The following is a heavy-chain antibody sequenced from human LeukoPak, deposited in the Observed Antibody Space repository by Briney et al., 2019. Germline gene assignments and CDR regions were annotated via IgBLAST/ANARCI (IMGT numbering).Heavy chain of an antibody. Sequence: PGGSLRLSCAASGFTFDDHGMSWVRQVPGKGLEWVSAISGSGDSTHYADSVKGRLTISRDNSKNTLYLQMKSLRDEDTAVYYCATEHDDYVYDYWGQGTLVTVSS. V-gene: IGHV3-23*01. CDR3: ATEHDDYVYDY. J-gene: IGHJ4*02. D-gene: IGHD3-16*01. CDR2: ISGSGDST. CDR1: GFTFDDHG.